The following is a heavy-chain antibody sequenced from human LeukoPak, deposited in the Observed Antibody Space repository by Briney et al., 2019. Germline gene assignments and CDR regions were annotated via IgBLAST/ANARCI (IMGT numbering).Heavy chain of an antibody. CDR3: ARDWKTNSFDY. V-gene: IGHV3-33*01. Sequence: GGSLTLSCAASEFTFTTYGMHWVRQAPGKGLEWVAFIYYDGSNIYYADYVKGRFTISRDISKNTLYLQMDSLRAEDTAIYYCARDWKTNSFDYWGQGTLVTVTS. J-gene: IGHJ4*02. D-gene: IGHD1-1*01. CDR1: EFTFTTYG. CDR2: IYYDGSNI.